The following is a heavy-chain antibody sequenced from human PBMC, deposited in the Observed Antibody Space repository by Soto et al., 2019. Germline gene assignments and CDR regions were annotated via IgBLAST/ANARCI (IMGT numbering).Heavy chain of an antibody. J-gene: IGHJ4*02. Sequence: ALVKVSCKASGYTFTSYGISWVRQAPGQGLEWMGWISAYNGNTNYAQKLQGRVTMTTDTSTSTAYMELRSLRSDDTAVYYCARDRSIVGATTNYFGYWGQGTLVTVSS. V-gene: IGHV1-18*04. D-gene: IGHD1-26*01. CDR3: ARDRSIVGATTNYFGY. CDR2: ISAYNGNT. CDR1: GYTFTSYG.